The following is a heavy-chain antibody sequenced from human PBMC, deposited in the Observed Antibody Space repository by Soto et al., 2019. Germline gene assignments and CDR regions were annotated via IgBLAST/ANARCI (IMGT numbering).Heavy chain of an antibody. CDR3: AIAHSAVFGVIIN. J-gene: IGHJ4*02. V-gene: IGHV3-30*03. CDR2: TSFDGGNE. CDR1: GFTFSSYG. D-gene: IGHD3-3*01. Sequence: QVQLVESGGGVVQPGRSLRLSCAASGFTFSSYGMHWVRQAPGKGLEWVAVTSFDGGNEYYADSVKGRFTISRDNSKSTLSLQMSSLRAEDTAVYYCAIAHSAVFGVIINWGQGTLVTVSS.